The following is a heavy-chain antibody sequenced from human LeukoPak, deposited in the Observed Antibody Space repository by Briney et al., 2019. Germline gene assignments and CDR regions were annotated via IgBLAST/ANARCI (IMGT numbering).Heavy chain of an antibody. J-gene: IGHJ3*02. CDR1: GGSISSYY. CDR3: ARDFGELGYSYGYGDAFDI. Sequence: SETLSLTCTVSGGSISSYYWSWIRQPAGKGLEWIGRIYTSGSTNYNPSLKSRVTMSVDTSKNQFSLKLSSVTAANTAVHYCARDFGELGYSYGYGDAFDIWGQGTMVTVSS. D-gene: IGHD5-18*01. CDR2: IYTSGST. V-gene: IGHV4-4*07.